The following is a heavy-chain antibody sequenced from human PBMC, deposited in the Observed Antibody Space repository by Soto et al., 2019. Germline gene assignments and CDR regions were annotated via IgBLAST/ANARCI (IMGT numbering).Heavy chain of an antibody. D-gene: IGHD3-22*01. CDR1: GGTFSSYA. CDR2: IIPIFGTA. V-gene: IGHV1-69*01. CDR3: ARDKITNYYDSSGYYYDAFDI. J-gene: IGHJ3*02. Sequence: QVQLVQSGAEVKKPGSSVKVSCKASGGTFSSYAISWVRQAPGQGLEWMGGIIPIFGTANYAQKFQCRVMITADESTSTAYMELSSLRSEETAVYYCARDKITNYYDSSGYYYDAFDIWGQGTMVTVSS.